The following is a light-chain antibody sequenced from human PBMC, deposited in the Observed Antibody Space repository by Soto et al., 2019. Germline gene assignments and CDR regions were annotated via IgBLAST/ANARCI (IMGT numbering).Light chain of an antibody. CDR3: QQSYRAVT. V-gene: IGKV1-39*01. CDR1: QSVSSY. CDR2: AAS. Sequence: DIQMTQSPSSLCASVGGRISITFRVSQSVSSYLNWYQQKPGKAPRLLIYAASHLQTGVPSRFRGTGSATHFTLTISSLQPEDFATYYCQQSYRAVTFGQGTRLEI. J-gene: IGKJ5*01.